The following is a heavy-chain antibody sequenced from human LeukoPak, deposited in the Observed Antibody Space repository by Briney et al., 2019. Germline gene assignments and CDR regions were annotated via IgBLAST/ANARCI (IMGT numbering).Heavy chain of an antibody. CDR3: AKDYYYGSGRGDYFDY. CDR2: ISGSGGST. Sequence: GGSLRLSCAASGFTFSSYAMSWVRQAPGKGLEWVSAISGSGGSTYYADSVKGRFTISRDNSENTLYLQMNSLRAEDTAVYYCAKDYYYGSGRGDYFDYWGQGTLVTVSS. D-gene: IGHD3-10*01. V-gene: IGHV3-23*01. J-gene: IGHJ4*02. CDR1: GFTFSSYA.